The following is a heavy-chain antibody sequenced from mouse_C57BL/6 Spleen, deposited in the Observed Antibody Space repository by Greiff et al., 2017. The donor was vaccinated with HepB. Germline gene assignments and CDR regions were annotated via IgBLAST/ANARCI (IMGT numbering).Heavy chain of an antibody. J-gene: IGHJ2*01. CDR1: GYAFSSSW. V-gene: IGHV1-82*01. CDR3: ARLGYYDYDESYFDY. Sequence: VQLQQSGPELVKPGASVKISYKASGYAFSSSWMNWVKQRPGKGLEWIGRIYPGDGDTNYNGKFKGKATLTADKSSSTAYMQLSSLTSEDSAVYFCARLGYYDYDESYFDYWGQGTTLTVSS. CDR2: IYPGDGDT. D-gene: IGHD2-4*01.